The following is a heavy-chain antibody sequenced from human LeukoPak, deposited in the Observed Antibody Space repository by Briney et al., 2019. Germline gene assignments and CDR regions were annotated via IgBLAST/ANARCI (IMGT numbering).Heavy chain of an antibody. CDR2: IYSGGST. Sequence: GGSLRLSCAASGFTVSSNYMSWVRQAPGKGLEWVSVIYSGGSTYYADSVKGRFTISRDNSKNTLYLQMNSLRAEDTAVYYCARHGNSYSSSWYVWMYNWFDPWGQGTLVTVSS. V-gene: IGHV3-66*04. CDR3: ARHGNSYSSSWYVWMYNWFDP. D-gene: IGHD6-13*01. J-gene: IGHJ5*02. CDR1: GFTVSSNY.